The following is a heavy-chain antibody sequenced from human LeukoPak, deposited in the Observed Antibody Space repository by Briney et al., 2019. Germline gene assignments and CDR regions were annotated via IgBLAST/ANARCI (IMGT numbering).Heavy chain of an antibody. CDR2: ISPNSGGT. D-gene: IGHD1-14*01. J-gene: IGHJ3*02. V-gene: IGHV1-2*02. CDR1: GDTFTSYY. Sequence: ASVKVSCKASGDTFTSYYMHWVRQAPGQGLEWMGWISPNSGGTNYAQKFQGRVTMTRDTSITTTYMELSRLRSDDTAVYYCARGHGILRVGGFAFDIWGQGTMVTVSS. CDR3: ARGHGILRVGGFAFDI.